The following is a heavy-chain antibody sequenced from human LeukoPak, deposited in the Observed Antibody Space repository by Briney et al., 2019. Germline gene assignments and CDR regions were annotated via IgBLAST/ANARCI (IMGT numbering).Heavy chain of an antibody. D-gene: IGHD3-10*01. J-gene: IGHJ3*02. Sequence: AGGSLRLSCATSGFSFSDSAIHWVRQASGKGLGWLGRIRSKPNNYATEYAASLKGRFTISRDESRNTAYLQMNTLKTEDTALYYCTRHIYGSGSYHAYDIWGQGTLVTVSS. CDR2: IRSKPNNYAT. CDR3: TRHIYGSGSYHAYDI. CDR1: GFSFSDSA. V-gene: IGHV3-73*01.